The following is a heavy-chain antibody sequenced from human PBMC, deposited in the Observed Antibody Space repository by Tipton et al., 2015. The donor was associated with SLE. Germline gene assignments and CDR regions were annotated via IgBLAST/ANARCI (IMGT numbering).Heavy chain of an antibody. CDR2: SYYTGST. Sequence: TLSLTCAVYGGSFSGYDWSWIRQPPGKGLEWIGESYYTGSTNYNPSLKSRVTISLDPSKNQFSLNLDSVTAADTAVYYCAAIPLFYGDKYVVDFWGQGTLVTVSS. D-gene: IGHD4-23*01. CDR3: AAIPLFYGDKYVVDF. CDR1: GGSFSGYD. V-gene: IGHV4-34*01. J-gene: IGHJ4*02.